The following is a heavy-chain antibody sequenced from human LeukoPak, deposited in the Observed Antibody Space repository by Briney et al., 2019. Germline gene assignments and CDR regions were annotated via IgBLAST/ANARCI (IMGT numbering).Heavy chain of an antibody. J-gene: IGHJ6*02. Sequence: PGGSLRLSCAASGFTFSNYWMTWVRQAPGKGLEWVAKIKEDGSEKYYVDSVKGRFTISRDNAKKSLYLQMNSLRVEDTAVYYCARGDKVATIMLSVYGMDVWGQGTTVTVSS. V-gene: IGHV3-7*03. CDR2: IKEDGSEK. CDR1: GFTFSNYW. CDR3: ARGDKVATIMLSVYGMDV. D-gene: IGHD5-12*01.